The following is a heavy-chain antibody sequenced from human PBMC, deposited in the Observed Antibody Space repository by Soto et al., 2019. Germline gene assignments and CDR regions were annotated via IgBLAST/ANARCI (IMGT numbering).Heavy chain of an antibody. Sequence: GSLRLSCAASGFTFSSYSMNWVRQAPGKGLEWVSYISSSSSTIYYADSVKGRFTISRDNAKNSLYLQMNSLRAEDTAVYYCARAYILFNMVDYFDHWGHGTRVTVST. CDR2: ISSSSSTI. CDR3: ARAYILFNMVDYFDH. D-gene: IGHD3-10*01. J-gene: IGHJ4*01. CDR1: GFTFSSYS. V-gene: IGHV3-48*01.